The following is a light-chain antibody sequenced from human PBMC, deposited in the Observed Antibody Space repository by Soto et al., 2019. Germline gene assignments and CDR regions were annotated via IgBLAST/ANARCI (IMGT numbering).Light chain of an antibody. CDR1: QNIFTY. V-gene: IGKV1-39*01. CDR2: ATS. CDR3: QQSYNPLWT. J-gene: IGKJ1*01. Sequence: DIQMTQSPSSLSASVGDRVTITCRASQNIFTYLNWYQQKPGKAPNLLIYATSNLQNGVPSRFSGSGSGTDFTLIISSLQPEDFATYYCQQSYNPLWTFGQGTKVEIK.